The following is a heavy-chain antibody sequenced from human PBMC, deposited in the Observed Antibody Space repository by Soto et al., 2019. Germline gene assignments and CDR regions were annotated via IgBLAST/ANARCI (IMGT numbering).Heavy chain of an antibody. CDR1: GYGISGDY. Sequence: APVKRYCKAAGYGISGDYMRRVLLEPGQGLEWMGIINPSGGSTSYAQKFQGRVTMTRDTSTSTVYMELSSLRSEDTVVYYCAREAVAGTAEYFQHWGQGTLVTVSS. CDR3: AREAVAGTAEYFQH. V-gene: IGHV1-46*01. J-gene: IGHJ1*01. CDR2: INPSGGST. D-gene: IGHD6-19*01.